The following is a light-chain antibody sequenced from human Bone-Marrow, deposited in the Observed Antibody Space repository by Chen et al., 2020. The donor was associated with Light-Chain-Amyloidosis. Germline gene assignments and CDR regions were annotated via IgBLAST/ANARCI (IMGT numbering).Light chain of an antibody. Sequence: EIVLTQSPATLSLSPGERATLSCRASQSVNSYLAWYQPKPGQAPRLLIYDTSNRATGIPARFSGSGSGTDFTLTISSLEPEDFAVYYCQQRRNWPLTFGGGTKVEIK. CDR1: QSVNSY. V-gene: IGKV3-11*01. CDR2: DTS. J-gene: IGKJ4*01. CDR3: QQRRNWPLT.